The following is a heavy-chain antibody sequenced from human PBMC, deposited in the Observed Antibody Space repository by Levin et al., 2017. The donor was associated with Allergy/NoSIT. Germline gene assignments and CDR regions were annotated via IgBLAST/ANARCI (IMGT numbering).Heavy chain of an antibody. J-gene: IGHJ6*02. V-gene: IGHV3-66*01. D-gene: IGHD4-17*01. CDR2: IYSGGST. Sequence: LSLTCAASGFSVSSKDMSWVRQAPGKGLEWVSVIYSGGSTYYAESVKGRFTISRDNSKNTLYLQMSSLRADDTAVYYCATLRNRGMDVWGQGTTVTVSS. CDR3: ATLRNRGMDV. CDR1: GFSVSSKD.